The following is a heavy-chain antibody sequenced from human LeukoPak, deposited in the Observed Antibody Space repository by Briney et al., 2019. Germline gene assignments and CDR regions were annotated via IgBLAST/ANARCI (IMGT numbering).Heavy chain of an antibody. CDR2: IYTSGST. CDR3: ARDFRAVVPAAISYYYYYMDV. Sequence: PSETLSLTCTVSGGSISSYYWSWIRQPAGKGLEWIGRIYTSGSTNYNPSLKSRVTMSVDTSKNQFSLKLSSVTAADTAVYYCARDFRAVVPAAISYYYYYMDVWGKGTTVTISS. V-gene: IGHV4-4*07. D-gene: IGHD2-2*02. CDR1: GGSISSYY. J-gene: IGHJ6*03.